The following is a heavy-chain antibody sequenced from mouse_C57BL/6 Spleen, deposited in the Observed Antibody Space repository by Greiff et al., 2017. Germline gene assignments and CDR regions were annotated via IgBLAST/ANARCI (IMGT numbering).Heavy chain of an antibody. CDR2: ISSGGSYT. J-gene: IGHJ3*01. Sequence: DVHLVESGGDLVKPGGSLKLSCAASGFTFSSYGMSWVRQTPDKRLEWVATISSGGSYTYYPDSVKGRFTISRDNAKNTLYLQMSSLKSEDTAMYYCAVYYGSSSWFAYWGQGTLVTVSA. V-gene: IGHV5-6*01. D-gene: IGHD1-1*01. CDR3: AVYYGSSSWFAY. CDR1: GFTFSSYG.